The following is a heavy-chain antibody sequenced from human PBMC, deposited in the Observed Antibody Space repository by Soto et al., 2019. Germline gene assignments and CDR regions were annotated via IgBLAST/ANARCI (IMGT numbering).Heavy chain of an antibody. J-gene: IGHJ4*02. Sequence: LRLSCAASGFTFSSYCMSWVRQAPWEGLEWVSGISGSGGSTYYADSVKGRFTISRDNSKNTLYLQMYSLRAEDTAVYYCAKTGPGSSYGYYFDSWGQGTLVTVSS. V-gene: IGHV3-23*01. CDR2: ISGSGGST. CDR1: GFTFSSYC. D-gene: IGHD5-18*01. CDR3: AKTGPGSSYGYYFDS.